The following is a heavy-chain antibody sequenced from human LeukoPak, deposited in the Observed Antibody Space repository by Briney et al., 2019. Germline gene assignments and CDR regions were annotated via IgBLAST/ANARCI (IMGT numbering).Heavy chain of an antibody. CDR3: ARSAGRFGSGGSCYDY. V-gene: IGHV3-64*01. Sequence: GGSLRLSCAASGFTFSNYAMHWVRQPPGKGLEYVSAISDSGGSTYYANSVKGRFTISRDNSKNTLYLQMGSLRAEDMAMYYCARSAGRFGSGGSCYDYWGQGTLVTVSS. CDR2: ISDSGGST. CDR1: GFTFSNYA. D-gene: IGHD2-15*01. J-gene: IGHJ4*02.